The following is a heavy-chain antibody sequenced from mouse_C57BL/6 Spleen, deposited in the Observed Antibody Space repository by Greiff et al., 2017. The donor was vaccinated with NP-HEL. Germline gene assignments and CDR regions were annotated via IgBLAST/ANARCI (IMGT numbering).Heavy chain of an antibody. V-gene: IGHV5-17*01. Sequence: EVNLVESGGGLVKPGGSLKLSCAASGFTFSDYGMHWVRQAPEKGLEWVAYISSGSSTIYYADTVKGRFTISRDNAKNTLFLQMTSLRSEDTAMYYCAREGTEALYAMDYWGQGTSVTVSS. CDR1: GFTFSDYG. J-gene: IGHJ4*01. CDR2: ISSGSSTI. CDR3: AREGTEALYAMDY. D-gene: IGHD2-14*01.